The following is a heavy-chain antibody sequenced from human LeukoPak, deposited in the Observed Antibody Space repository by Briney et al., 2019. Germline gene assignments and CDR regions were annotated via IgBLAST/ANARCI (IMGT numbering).Heavy chain of an antibody. CDR2: IYPGDSDT. CDR1: GDSFTSYW. J-gene: IGHJ3*02. V-gene: IGHV5-51*01. D-gene: IGHD3-22*01. CDR3: ARHDSRSDSSGYHAFDI. Sequence: GESLKISCQGSGDSFTSYWIGWVRQMPGKGLEWMGIIYPGDSDTRYSPSFQGQVTISADKSISTAYLQWSSLKASDTAMYYCARHDSRSDSSGYHAFDIWGQGTMVTVSS.